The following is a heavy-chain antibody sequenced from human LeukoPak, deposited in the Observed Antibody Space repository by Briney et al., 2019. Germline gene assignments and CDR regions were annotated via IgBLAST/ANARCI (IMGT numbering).Heavy chain of an antibody. CDR1: GFTYSSYS. V-gene: IGHV3-21*01. CDR3: ARDHEAYYGSGSYYYYGMDV. CDR2: ISSSSSYI. J-gene: IGHJ6*02. D-gene: IGHD3-10*01. Sequence: GGSLRLSCAASGFTYSSYSMNWVPQAPGKGLEWVSSISSSSSYIYYADSVKGRFTISRDNAKNSLYLQMNSLRAEDTAVYYCARDHEAYYGSGSYYYYGMDVWGQGTTVTVSS.